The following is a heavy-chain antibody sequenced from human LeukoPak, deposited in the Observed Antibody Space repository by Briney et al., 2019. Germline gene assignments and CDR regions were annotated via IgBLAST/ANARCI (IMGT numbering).Heavy chain of an antibody. D-gene: IGHD6-19*01. CDR2: ISWNSGSV. Sequence: PGGSLRLSCAASGFTFDDYAMHWVRQVPGKGLEWVSGISWNSGSVGYADSVKGRFTISRDNAKNSLYLQMNSLRAGDTAVYYCAKAPVYSSGWSPYFDYWGQGTLVTVSS. CDR3: AKAPVYSSGWSPYFDY. V-gene: IGHV3-9*01. CDR1: GFTFDDYA. J-gene: IGHJ4*02.